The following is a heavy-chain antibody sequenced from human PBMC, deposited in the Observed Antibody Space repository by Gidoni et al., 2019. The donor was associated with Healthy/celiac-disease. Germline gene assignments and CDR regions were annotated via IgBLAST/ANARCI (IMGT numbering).Heavy chain of an antibody. CDR1: GFTFSDHY. Sequence: EVQLVESGGGLVQPGGSLRLSCAASGFTFSDHYMAWVRQAPGKGLEWVGRTRNKANSYTTEYAASVKGRFTISRDDSKNSLYLQMNSLKTEDTAVYYCARVPLHYYDSSGLIDYWGQGTLVTVSS. CDR3: ARVPLHYYDSSGLIDY. J-gene: IGHJ4*02. V-gene: IGHV3-72*01. D-gene: IGHD3-22*01. CDR2: TRNKANSYTT.